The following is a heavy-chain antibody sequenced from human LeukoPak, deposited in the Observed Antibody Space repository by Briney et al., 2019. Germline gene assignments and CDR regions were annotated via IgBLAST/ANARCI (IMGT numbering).Heavy chain of an antibody. Sequence: ASVKVSCKASGYTFTSYDINWVRQATGQGLEWIGWMNPNSGNTGYAQKFQGRVTMTRNTSISTAYMELSSLRSEDTAVYYCARGLHSGSYVDGWFDPWGQGTLVTVSS. D-gene: IGHD1-26*01. V-gene: IGHV1-8*01. CDR2: MNPNSGNT. CDR3: ARGLHSGSYVDGWFDP. J-gene: IGHJ5*02. CDR1: GYTFTSYD.